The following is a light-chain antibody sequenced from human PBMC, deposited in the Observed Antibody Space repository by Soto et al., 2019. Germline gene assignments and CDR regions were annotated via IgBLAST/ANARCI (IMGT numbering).Light chain of an antibody. J-gene: IGKJ2*01. CDR1: QSISSF. V-gene: IGKV1-39*01. CDR2: AAS. Sequence: DIQMTQSPASLSASVGDRVTITCRASQSISSFLSWYLQKPGTAPKLLIYAASTLESGVPARFSGSGSGTGFTLTISSLQPEDFATYYCQQSYTTPFTFGEGTNLEIK. CDR3: QQSYTTPFT.